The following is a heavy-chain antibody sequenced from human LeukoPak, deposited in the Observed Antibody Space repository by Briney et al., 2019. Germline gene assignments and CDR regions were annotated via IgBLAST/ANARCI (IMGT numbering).Heavy chain of an antibody. CDR2: ISGNGAST. D-gene: IGHD2-2*01. V-gene: IGHV3-23*01. CDR3: AKNPPEEYHLIPQPYFDY. J-gene: IGHJ4*02. CDR1: GFTFSSYA. Sequence: PGGSLRLSCAASGFTFSSYAMSWVRQAPGKGLEWVSSISGNGASTYYTDSVKGRFTISRDSSKNTLYLQMNSLIAEDTAVYYCAKNPPEEYHLIPQPYFDYWGQGTLVTVSS.